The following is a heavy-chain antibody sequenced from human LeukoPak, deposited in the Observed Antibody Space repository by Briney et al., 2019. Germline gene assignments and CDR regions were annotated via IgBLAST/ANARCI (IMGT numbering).Heavy chain of an antibody. J-gene: IGHJ3*02. CDR3: ARDTFVQLHAFDI. CDR1: GFTFSSYA. D-gene: IGHD6-6*01. Sequence: GGSLRLSCAASGFTFSSYAMHWVRQAPGKGLEWVAVISYDGSNKYYADSVKGRFTISRDNSKNTLYLQMNSLRAEDTAVYYCARDTFVQLHAFDIWGQGTMVTVSS. CDR2: ISYDGSNK. V-gene: IGHV3-30-3*01.